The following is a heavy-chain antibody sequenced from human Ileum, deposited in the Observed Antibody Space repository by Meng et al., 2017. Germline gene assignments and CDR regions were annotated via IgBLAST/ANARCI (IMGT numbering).Heavy chain of an antibody. D-gene: IGHD2-21*02. CDR2: INPYSGDT. V-gene: IGHV1-2*06. CDR1: GYIFTGFH. CDR3: ARVRYCGGDCSWHYYYGLDV. Sequence: ASVKVSCKASGYIFTGFHIHWVRQAPGQGLEWMGRINPYSGDTNSAQKLQGRVTMTRDTSISTAYMELNRLISDDTAVYYCARVRYCGGDCSWHYYYGLDVWGQGTTVTVSS. J-gene: IGHJ6*02.